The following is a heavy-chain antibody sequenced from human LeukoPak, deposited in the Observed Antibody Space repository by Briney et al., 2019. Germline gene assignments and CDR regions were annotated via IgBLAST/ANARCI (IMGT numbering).Heavy chain of an antibody. D-gene: IGHD5-18*01. V-gene: IGHV3-21*01. CDR3: ASTTWIQYNVDYFDY. J-gene: IGHJ4*02. CDR1: GFTFSSYS. Sequence: GGSLRLSCAASGFTFSSYSMNWVRQAPGKGLEWVSSISSSSSYIYYADSVKGRFTISRDNAKNSLYLQMNSLRAEDTAVYYCASTTWIQYNVDYFDYWGQGTLVTVSS. CDR2: ISSSSSYI.